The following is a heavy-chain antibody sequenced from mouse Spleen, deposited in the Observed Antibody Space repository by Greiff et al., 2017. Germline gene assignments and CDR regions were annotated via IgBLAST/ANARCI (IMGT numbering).Heavy chain of an antibody. CDR3: ARLEGYFDY. V-gene: IGHV5-9*01. CDR2: ISGGGGNT. Sequence: EVQLVESGGGLVKPGGSLKLSCAASGFTFSSYTMSWVRQTPEKRLEWVATISGGGGNTYYPDSVKGRFTISRDNAKNTLYLQMSSLRSEDTALYYCARLEGYFDYWGQGTTLTVSS. J-gene: IGHJ2*01. CDR1: GFTFSSYT.